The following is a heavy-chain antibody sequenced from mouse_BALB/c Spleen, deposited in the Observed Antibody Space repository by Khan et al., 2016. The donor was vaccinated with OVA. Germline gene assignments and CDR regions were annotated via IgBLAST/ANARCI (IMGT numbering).Heavy chain of an antibody. Sequence: EVQLQESGPDLVKTGASVKISCKASGYSFTAYYMNWVKLSYGKSLECIGRINPNTYNTNYNQEFKGKAILTVDTSSSTAYMELRSLTSEDSAVYFCARVYDFFAYWGQGTLVTVSA. D-gene: IGHD2-14*01. V-gene: IGHV1-26*01. CDR1: GYSFTAYY. J-gene: IGHJ3*01. CDR3: ARVYDFFAY. CDR2: INPNTYNT.